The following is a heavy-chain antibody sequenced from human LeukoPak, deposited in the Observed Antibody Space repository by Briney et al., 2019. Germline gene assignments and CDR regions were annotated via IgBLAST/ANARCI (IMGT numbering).Heavy chain of an antibody. D-gene: IGHD3-10*01. CDR1: GFTFSSYA. Sequence: GGSLRLSCTASGFTFSSYAMSWVRQAPGKGLEWVSAISGSGGSTYYADPVKRRFTISRDNSKNTLYLQMNSLRAEDTAVYYCAKDLLYYYGSGSYPFDYWGQGTLVTVSS. CDR3: AKDLLYYYGSGSYPFDY. V-gene: IGHV3-23*01. CDR2: ISGSGGST. J-gene: IGHJ4*02.